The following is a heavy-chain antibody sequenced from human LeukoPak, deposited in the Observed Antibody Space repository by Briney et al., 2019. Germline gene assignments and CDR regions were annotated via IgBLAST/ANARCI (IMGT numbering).Heavy chain of an antibody. D-gene: IGHD5-12*01. Sequence: GGSLRLSCAASGFTFSSYAMHWVRQAPGKGLEWVAVISYDGSNKYYADSVKGRFTISRDNSKNTLYLQMNSLRAEDTAVYYCARPPLYSGYDKLNDYWGQGTLVTVS. J-gene: IGHJ4*02. V-gene: IGHV3-30-3*01. CDR1: GFTFSSYA. CDR2: ISYDGSNK. CDR3: ARPPLYSGYDKLNDY.